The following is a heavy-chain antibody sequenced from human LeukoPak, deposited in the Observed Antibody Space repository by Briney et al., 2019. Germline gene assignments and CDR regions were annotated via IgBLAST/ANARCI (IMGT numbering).Heavy chain of an antibody. V-gene: IGHV4-39*01. CDR1: GGSISSSSYY. D-gene: IGHD3-22*01. CDR2: IYYSGST. Sequence: SETLSLTCTVSGGSISSSSYYWGWIRQPPGKGLEWIGSIYYSGSTYYNPSLKSRVTISVDTSKNQFSLKLSSVTAADTAVYYCARNYYDSLPPAWGQGTLVTVSS. J-gene: IGHJ4*02. CDR3: ARNYYDSLPPA.